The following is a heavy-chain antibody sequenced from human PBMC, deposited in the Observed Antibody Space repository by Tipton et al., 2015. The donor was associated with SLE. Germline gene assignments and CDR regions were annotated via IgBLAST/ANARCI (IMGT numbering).Heavy chain of an antibody. J-gene: IGHJ4*02. CDR3: ARWAGPTVNFDY. V-gene: IGHV4-59*01. D-gene: IGHD4-11*01. CDR1: GGSISSYY. CDR2: IYYSGST. Sequence: LRLSCTVSGGSISSYYWSWIRQPPGKGLEWIGYIYYSGSTNYNPSLKSRVTISVATSQNQFSLKLSSVPAADTAVYYCARWAGPTVNFDYWGQGTLVTVSS.